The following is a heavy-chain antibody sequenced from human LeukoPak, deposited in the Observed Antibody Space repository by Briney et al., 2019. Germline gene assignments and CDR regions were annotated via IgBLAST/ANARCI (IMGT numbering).Heavy chain of an antibody. J-gene: IGHJ4*02. CDR3: ATPGYSSSWYEVSDY. Sequence: GGSLRLSCAASGFTFSSYSMNWVRQAPGKGLEWVSSISSSSSYIYYADSVKGRITISRDNAKNSLYLQMNSLRAEDTAVYYCATPGYSSSWYEVSDYWGQGTLVTVSS. CDR1: GFTFSSYS. CDR2: ISSSSSYI. D-gene: IGHD6-13*01. V-gene: IGHV3-21*01.